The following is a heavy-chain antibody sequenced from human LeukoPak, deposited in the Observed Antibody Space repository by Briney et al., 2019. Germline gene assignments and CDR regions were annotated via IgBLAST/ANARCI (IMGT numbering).Heavy chain of an antibody. CDR1: GGSFSGYY. Sequence: SETLSLTCAVYGGSFSGYYWSWIRQPAGKGLEWIGRIYTSGSTNYNPSLKSRVTMSVDTSKNQFSLKLSSVTAADTAVYYCARARGFDDAFDIWGQGTMVTVSS. D-gene: IGHD3-10*01. J-gene: IGHJ3*02. CDR3: ARARGFDDAFDI. CDR2: IYTSGST. V-gene: IGHV4-59*10.